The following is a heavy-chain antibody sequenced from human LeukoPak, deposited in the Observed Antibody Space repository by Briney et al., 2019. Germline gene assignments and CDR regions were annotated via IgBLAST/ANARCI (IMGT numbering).Heavy chain of an antibody. D-gene: IGHD2-15*01. Sequence: TTSETLSLTCTVSGGSISSYYWSWIRQPPGKGLEWIGEINHSGSTSYNPALKSRVTISVDTSKNQFSLKLSSVTAADTAVYYCARGQALLLRALDYWGQGTLVTVSS. CDR2: INHSGST. CDR3: ARGQALLLRALDY. V-gene: IGHV4-34*01. CDR1: GGSISSYY. J-gene: IGHJ4*02.